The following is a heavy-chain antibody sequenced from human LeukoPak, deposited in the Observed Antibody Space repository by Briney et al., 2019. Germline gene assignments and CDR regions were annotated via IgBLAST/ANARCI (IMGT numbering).Heavy chain of an antibody. V-gene: IGHV4-59*11. CDR2: IYYSGST. CDR1: GGSISTHS. Sequence: SETLSLTCTVSGGSISTHSWSWIRQPPGKGVEWIGNIYYSGSTNYNLSLKSRVVISVDTSRNQFSLELSSVTAADTAVYYCARNPYSTSWYRWFDPWGQGTLVTVSP. D-gene: IGHD6-13*01. CDR3: ARNPYSTSWYRWFDP. J-gene: IGHJ5*02.